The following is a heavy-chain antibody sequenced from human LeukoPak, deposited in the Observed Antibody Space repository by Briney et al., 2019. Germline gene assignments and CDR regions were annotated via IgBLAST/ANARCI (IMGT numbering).Heavy chain of an antibody. V-gene: IGHV3-7*01. D-gene: IGHD1-20*01. CDR3: AKDGAYDWNDKSDY. J-gene: IGHJ4*02. CDR2: IKRDGKEK. CDR1: GFTFSSYW. Sequence: GGSLRLSCVASGFTFSSYWMSWVRQALGKGLEWVANIKRDGKEKHYVDSVKGRFTISRDNARNSLYLQMSSLRAEDTAVYYCAKDGAYDWNDKSDYWGQGTLVTVSS.